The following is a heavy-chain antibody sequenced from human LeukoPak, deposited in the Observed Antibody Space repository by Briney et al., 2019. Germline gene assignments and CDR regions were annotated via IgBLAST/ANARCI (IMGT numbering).Heavy chain of an antibody. Sequence: GGSLRLSCAASGFTFTTYWMSWVRQAPGKGLEWVANIYKDGSEKYYVDSMNGRFTISRDNTKNSLYLQMNSLRTEDKAVYYCARDKIVGATAGSYFDLWGRGTLVTVSS. J-gene: IGHJ2*01. CDR1: GFTFTTYW. D-gene: IGHD1-26*01. CDR2: IYKDGSEK. CDR3: ARDKIVGATAGSYFDL. V-gene: IGHV3-7*01.